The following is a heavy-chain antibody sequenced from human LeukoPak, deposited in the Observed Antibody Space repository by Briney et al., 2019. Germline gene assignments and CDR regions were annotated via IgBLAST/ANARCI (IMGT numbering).Heavy chain of an antibody. CDR3: ARTGVGDSSGWYYYGMDV. CDR2: MNPNSGNT. J-gene: IGHJ6*02. Sequence: ASVKVSCKASGYTFTSYDINWVRQATGQGLEWMGWMNPNSGNTGYAQKFQGRVTMTRNTSISTAYMELSSLRSGDTAVYYCARTGVGDSSGWYYYGMDVWGQGTTVTVSS. V-gene: IGHV1-8*02. D-gene: IGHD6-19*01. CDR1: GYTFTSYD.